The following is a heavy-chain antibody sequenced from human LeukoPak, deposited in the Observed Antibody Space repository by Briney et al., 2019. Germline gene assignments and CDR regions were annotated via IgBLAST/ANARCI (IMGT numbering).Heavy chain of an antibody. CDR1: GYTFTGCY. J-gene: IGHJ5*02. D-gene: IGHD3-10*01. CDR2: INPNSGGT. Sequence: ASVKVSCKASGYTFTGCYMHWVRQAPGQGLEWMGWINPNSGGTNYAQKFQGRVTMTRDTSISTAYMELSRLRSDDTAVYYCARKTGYYGSGSRALGWFDPWGQGTLVTVSS. V-gene: IGHV1-2*02. CDR3: ARKTGYYGSGSRALGWFDP.